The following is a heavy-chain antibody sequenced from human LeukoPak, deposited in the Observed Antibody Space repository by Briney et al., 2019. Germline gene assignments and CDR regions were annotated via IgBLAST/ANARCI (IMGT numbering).Heavy chain of an antibody. V-gene: IGHV4-30-4*08. J-gene: IGHJ4*02. CDR1: GGSISSGDYY. Sequence: NSSQTLSLTCTVSGGSISSGDYYRSWIRQPPGKGLEWIGYIYYSGSTYYNPSLKSRVTISVDTSKNQFSLKLSSVTAADTAVYYCARRHAVAGSGYWGQGTLVTVSS. CDR2: IYYSGST. CDR3: ARRHAVAGSGY. D-gene: IGHD6-19*01.